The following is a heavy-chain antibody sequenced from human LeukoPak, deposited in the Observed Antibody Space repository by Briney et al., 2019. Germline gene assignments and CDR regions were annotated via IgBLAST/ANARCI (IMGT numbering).Heavy chain of an antibody. CDR2: IKEDGSEK. J-gene: IGHJ4*02. CDR1: GFTFSKYY. D-gene: IGHD1-26*01. V-gene: IGHV3-7*01. Sequence: GGSLRLSCAASGFTFSKYYMRWVRQAPGKGLEWVATIKEDGSEKSYVDSVKGRFTISRDNAKNSLYLQMNSLRVEDTAVYYCARDVGPSDYWGQGTLVTVSP. CDR3: ARDVGPSDY.